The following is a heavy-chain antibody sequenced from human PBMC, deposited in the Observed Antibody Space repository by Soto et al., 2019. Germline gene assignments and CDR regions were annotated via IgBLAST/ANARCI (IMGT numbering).Heavy chain of an antibody. CDR2: ISYDGSNK. Sequence: PGGSLRLSCAASGFTFSSYGMHWVRQAPGKGLEWVAVISYDGSNKYYADSVKGRFTISRDNSKNTLYLQMNSLRAEDTAVYYCAKARARFGELNYWGQGTMVTVYS. CDR3: AKARARFGELNY. CDR1: GFTFSSYG. D-gene: IGHD3-10*01. V-gene: IGHV3-30*18. J-gene: IGHJ4*02.